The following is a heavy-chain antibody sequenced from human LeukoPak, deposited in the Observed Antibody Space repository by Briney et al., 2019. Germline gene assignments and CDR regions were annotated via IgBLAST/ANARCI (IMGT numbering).Heavy chain of an antibody. CDR1: GGSISSSSYY. V-gene: IGHV4-39*07. CDR2: IYYDRST. D-gene: IGHD1-7*01. Sequence: PSETLSLTCTGSGGSISSSSYYWDWLRQPPGKGLEWIGNIYYDRSTYYNPSLKSRVTISVDTSKNQFSLKLNSVTAADTAVYYCAKTGKTLLNYDFDYWGQGTLVTVSS. J-gene: IGHJ4*02. CDR3: AKTGKTLLNYDFDY.